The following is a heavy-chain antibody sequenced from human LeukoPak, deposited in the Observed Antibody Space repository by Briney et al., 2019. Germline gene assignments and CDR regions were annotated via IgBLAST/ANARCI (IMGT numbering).Heavy chain of an antibody. D-gene: IGHD4-17*01. CDR3: ARDYGDYYFDY. Sequence: NTGGSLRLSCAASGFTFSSYSMNWVRQAPGKGPEWVSSISSSSSYIYYADSVKGRFTISRDNAKNSLYLQMNSLRAEDTAVYYCARDYGDYYFDYWGQGTLVTVSS. CDR1: GFTFSSYS. V-gene: IGHV3-21*01. CDR2: ISSSSSYI. J-gene: IGHJ4*02.